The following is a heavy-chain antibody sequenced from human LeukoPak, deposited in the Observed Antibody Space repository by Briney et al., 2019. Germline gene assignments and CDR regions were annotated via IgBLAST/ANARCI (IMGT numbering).Heavy chain of an antibody. D-gene: IGHD3-3*01. J-gene: IGHJ4*02. CDR2: ISYDGSDK. CDR1: GFTFSSYA. Sequence: GGSLRLSCAASGFTFSSYAMHWVRQAPGKGLEWVAVISYDGSDKYYADSVKGRFTISRDNSKNTLYLQMNSLRAEDTAVYYCVRSDDFWSGYYGYWGQGTLVTVSS. V-gene: IGHV3-30*04. CDR3: VRSDDFWSGYYGY.